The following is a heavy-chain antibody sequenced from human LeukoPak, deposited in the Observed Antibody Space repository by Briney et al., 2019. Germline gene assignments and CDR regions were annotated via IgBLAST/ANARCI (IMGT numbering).Heavy chain of an antibody. CDR1: GYSISSGYY. CDR2: IYHSGST. CDR3: ARDWNLDDYFDY. D-gene: IGHD1-1*01. J-gene: IGHJ4*02. V-gene: IGHV4-38-2*02. Sequence: SETLSLTCTVSGYSISSGYYWGWIRQPPGKGLEWIGSIYHSGSTYYNPSLKSRVTISVDTSKNQFSLKLTSVTAADTAIYYCARDWNLDDYFDYWGQGTLVTVSS.